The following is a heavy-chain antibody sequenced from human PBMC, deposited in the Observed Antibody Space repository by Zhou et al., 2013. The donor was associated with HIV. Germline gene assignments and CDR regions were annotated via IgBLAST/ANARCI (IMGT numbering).Heavy chain of an antibody. Sequence: QVQLVQSGAEVKKPGSSVKVSCKASGGTFSSYAISWVRQAPGQGLEWMGRIIPIFGTANYAQKFQGRVTMTTDTSRSTAYMELRSLRSDDTAVYYCARDPLDNSSGWYYYYYGMDVWGQGTTVTVSS. J-gene: IGHJ6*02. CDR2: IIPIFGTA. CDR3: ARDPLDNSSGWYYYYYGMDV. CDR1: GGTFSSYA. V-gene: IGHV1-69*05. D-gene: IGHD6-19*01.